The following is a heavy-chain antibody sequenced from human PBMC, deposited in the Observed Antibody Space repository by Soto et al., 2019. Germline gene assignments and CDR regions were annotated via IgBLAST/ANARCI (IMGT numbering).Heavy chain of an antibody. CDR2: IYYSGST. J-gene: IGHJ5*02. CDR1: GYSISSSNW. D-gene: IGHD1-26*01. V-gene: IGHV4-28*01. Sequence: SETLSLTCAVSGYSISSSNWWGWIRQPPGKGLEWIGYIYYSGSTNYNPSLKSRVTISVDTSKNQFSLKLSSVTAADTAVYYCARSVGWFDPWGQGTLVTVSS. CDR3: ARSVGWFDP.